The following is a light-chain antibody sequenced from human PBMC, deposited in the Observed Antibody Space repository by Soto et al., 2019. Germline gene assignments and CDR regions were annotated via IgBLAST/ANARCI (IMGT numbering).Light chain of an antibody. CDR3: VLYMGSGIPV. V-gene: IGLV8-61*01. J-gene: IGLJ2*01. CDR1: SGSVSTSYY. Sequence: QTVVTQETSFSVSPGGTVTLTCGLSSGSVSTSYYPSWYQQTPGQAPRTLIYNTYTRSSGVPDRFSASILGDKAALTITGAQADDESDYYCVLYMGSGIPVFGGGTKVTVL. CDR2: NTY.